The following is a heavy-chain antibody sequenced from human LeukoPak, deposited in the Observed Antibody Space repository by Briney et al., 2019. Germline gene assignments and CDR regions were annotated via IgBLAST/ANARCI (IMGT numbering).Heavy chain of an antibody. D-gene: IGHD4-17*01. CDR3: ARSPDYGDPYWYFDL. CDR1: GFTFSSYD. CDR2: IYRGGST. Sequence: GGSLRLSCAASGFTFSSYDMNWVRQAPGKGLEWVSVIYRGGSTHYAGSVEGQFTISRDKSKNTVYLQLNSLRAEDTAVYYCARSPDYGDPYWYFDLWGRGTLVTVSS. J-gene: IGHJ2*01. V-gene: IGHV3-53*01.